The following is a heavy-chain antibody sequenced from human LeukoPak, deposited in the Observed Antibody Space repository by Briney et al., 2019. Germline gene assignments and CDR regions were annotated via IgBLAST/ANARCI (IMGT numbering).Heavy chain of an antibody. CDR2: MNPNSGNT. Sequence: GASVKVSCKASGYTFTSYDINWVRQATGQGLEWMGWMNPNSGNTGYAQKFQGRVTMTRNTSISTAYMELSSLRSEDTAVYYCARDNVDIVTTIIQYYFDYWGQGTLVTVSS. D-gene: IGHD5-12*01. CDR1: GYTFTSYD. V-gene: IGHV1-8*01. J-gene: IGHJ4*02. CDR3: ARDNVDIVTTIIQYYFDY.